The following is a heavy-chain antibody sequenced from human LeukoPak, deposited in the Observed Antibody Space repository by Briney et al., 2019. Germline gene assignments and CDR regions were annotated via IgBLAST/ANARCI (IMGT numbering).Heavy chain of an antibody. D-gene: IGHD6-6*01. CDR2: IYSGGST. J-gene: IGHJ5*02. CDR3: ARDRYSSSSFWFDP. V-gene: IGHV3-53*04. CDR1: GFTVSSYY. Sequence: GSLRLSCAASGFTVSSYYMSWVRQAPGKGLEWVPVIYSGGSTYYADSVKGRFTISRHNSKNTLYLQMNSLRTEDTAVYYCARDRYSSSSFWFDPWGQGTLVTVSS.